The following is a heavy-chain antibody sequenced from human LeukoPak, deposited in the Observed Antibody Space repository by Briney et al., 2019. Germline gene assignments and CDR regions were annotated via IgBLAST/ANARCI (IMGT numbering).Heavy chain of an antibody. Sequence: GGSLRLSCGASGFTFSSYWMHWVRQAPGEGLEWVARINSDGSDTGYADSVKGRFTVARDNAENTLYLHMNSLRAEDTAVYYCARGFRDYWGPGTLVAVSS. V-gene: IGHV3-74*01. CDR1: GFTFSSYW. J-gene: IGHJ4*02. D-gene: IGHD3-10*01. CDR3: ARGFRDY. CDR2: INSDGSDT.